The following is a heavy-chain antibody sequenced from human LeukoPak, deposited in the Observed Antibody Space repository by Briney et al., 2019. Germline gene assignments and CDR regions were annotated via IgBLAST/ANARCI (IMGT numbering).Heavy chain of an antibody. D-gene: IGHD2-8*02. CDR1: GFTFSSYE. CDR2: IGSRRNII. V-gene: IGHV3-48*03. Sequence: PGGSLRLSXEVSGFTFSSYEMNWVRQAPGKGLEWVSYIGSRRNIIHYADSVKGRFIISRDNAKNLLFLQMNSLRGDDSAVYFCAREGRTGGRAFDFWGQGTMVTVSS. CDR3: AREGRTGGRAFDF. J-gene: IGHJ3*01.